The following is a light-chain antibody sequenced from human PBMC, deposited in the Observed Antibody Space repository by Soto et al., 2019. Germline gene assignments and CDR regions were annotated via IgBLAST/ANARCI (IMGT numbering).Light chain of an antibody. Sequence: DIPMTQSHSTLSASVGDRVTITCRASQSISSWLAWYQQKPGKAPKLLMYKASNLESGVPSRFSGSGSGTEFTLPSSSLQPDDFATSHCQQYNDYPLTFGGGTKVEIK. CDR3: QQYNDYPLT. CDR1: QSISSW. CDR2: KAS. V-gene: IGKV1-5*03. J-gene: IGKJ4*01.